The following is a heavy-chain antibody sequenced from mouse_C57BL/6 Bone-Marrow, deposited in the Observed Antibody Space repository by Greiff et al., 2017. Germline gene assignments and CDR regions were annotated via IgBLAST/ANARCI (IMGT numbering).Heavy chain of an antibody. CDR3: ARDAYGYEGGYAMDY. CDR2: SRNKANDYTT. D-gene: IGHD2-2*01. Sequence: EVKLMESGGGLVQSGRSLRLSCATSGFTFSDFYMEWVRQAPGKGLAWIAASRNKANDYTTEYSASVKGRFIVSRDTSQSILYLQMNALRAEDTAIYYCARDAYGYEGGYAMDYWGQGTSVTVSS. J-gene: IGHJ4*01. CDR1: GFTFSDFY. V-gene: IGHV7-1*01.